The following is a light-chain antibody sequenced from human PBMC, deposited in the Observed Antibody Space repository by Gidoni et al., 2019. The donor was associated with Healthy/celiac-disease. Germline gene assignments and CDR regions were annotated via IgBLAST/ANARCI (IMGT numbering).Light chain of an antibody. J-gene: IGKJ1*01. CDR2: DAS. CDR1: QSISNL. V-gene: IGKV1-5*01. CDR3: QQYNSYPWT. Sequence: DIQMTQSPSTLSASVGDSVTRTCRASQSISNLLAWYQQKPGKAPKLLIYDASSLESGVPSRFSGSGSGTEFTLTISSLQPDDFATYYCQQYNSYPWTFGQXTKVEIK.